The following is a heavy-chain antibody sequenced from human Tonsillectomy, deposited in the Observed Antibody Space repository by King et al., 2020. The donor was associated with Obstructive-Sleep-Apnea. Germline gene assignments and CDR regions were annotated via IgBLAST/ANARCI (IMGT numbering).Heavy chain of an antibody. D-gene: IGHD5-24*01. CDR1: GFTFSSYT. CDR2: ISSSSSYI. V-gene: IGHV3-21*01. Sequence: VQLVESGGGLVKPGGSLRLSCSASGFTFSSYTMNWVRQAPGKGLGWVSWISSSSSYIYYADSVKGRFTISRDNAKNSVYLQMNSLGAEDTAVYYCARRGPVEMATTYFDYWGQGTLVTVSS. J-gene: IGHJ4*02. CDR3: ARRGPVEMATTYFDY.